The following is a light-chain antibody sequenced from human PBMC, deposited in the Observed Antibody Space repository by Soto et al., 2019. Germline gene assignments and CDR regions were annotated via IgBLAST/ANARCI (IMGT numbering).Light chain of an antibody. Sequence: QSALTQPASVSGSPGQWITISCTGTSNDVGGYNYVSWYQQHPDTAPKLIIYDVRYRPSGVSNRFSGSKSGNTASLTISGLQAEDEADYYCSAYTSSSTPYVFGSGTKLTVL. J-gene: IGLJ1*01. CDR3: SAYTSSSTPYV. CDR2: DVR. CDR1: SNDVGGYNY. V-gene: IGLV2-14*03.